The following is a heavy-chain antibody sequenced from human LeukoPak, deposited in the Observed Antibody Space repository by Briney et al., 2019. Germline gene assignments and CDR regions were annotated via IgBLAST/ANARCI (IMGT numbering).Heavy chain of an antibody. CDR2: INHSGST. CDR3: ARRWFGEFLDY. CDR1: GGSFSGYY. J-gene: IGHJ4*02. Sequence: SETLSLTCAVYGGSFSGYYWSWIRQPPGKGLEWIGEINHSGSTNYNPSLKSRVTISVDTSKNQCSLKLSSVTAADTAVYYCARRWFGEFLDYWGQGTLVTVSS. D-gene: IGHD3-10*01. V-gene: IGHV4-34*01.